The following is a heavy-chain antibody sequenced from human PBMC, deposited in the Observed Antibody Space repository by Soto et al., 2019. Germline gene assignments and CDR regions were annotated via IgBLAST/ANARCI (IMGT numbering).Heavy chain of an antibody. Sequence: SVKVSCKDSGGLFSSFAISWVRQAPGQGLEWLGGIIPVFGTTNYAEKFQDRVTITADESTNTAYMELSSLTSGDTAIYYCARGGGPYVWFNEFWGQGTLVTVSS. V-gene: IGHV1-69*13. CDR3: ARGGGPYVWFNEF. CDR2: IIPVFGTT. J-gene: IGHJ4*02. CDR1: GGLFSSFA. D-gene: IGHD3-16*01.